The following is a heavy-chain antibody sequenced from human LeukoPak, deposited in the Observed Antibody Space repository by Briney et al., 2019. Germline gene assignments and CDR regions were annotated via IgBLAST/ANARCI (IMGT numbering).Heavy chain of an antibody. CDR1: GGSINNYY. V-gene: IGHV4-59*12. CDR2: ISYRGST. D-gene: IGHD2-15*01. CDR3: ARGGGYCSGGSCYVAEKRIHYFDY. J-gene: IGHJ4*02. Sequence: PSETLSLTCTVSGGSINNYYWSWIRQSPGKGLEWIGYISYRGSTKYNLSLKSRVTISVDTSKNQFSLKLSSVTAADTAVYYCARGGGYCSGGSCYVAEKRIHYFDYWGQGTLVTVSS.